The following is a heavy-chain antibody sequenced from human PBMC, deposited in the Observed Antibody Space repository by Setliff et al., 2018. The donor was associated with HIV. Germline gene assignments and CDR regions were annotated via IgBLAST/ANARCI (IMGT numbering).Heavy chain of an antibody. Sequence: ASVKVSCKASGYTFTNYAMHWVRQAPGQGLEWMGWINPNTGGTNYAQKFQGRVTMTRDTSISTAYMELTRLRSGDTAVYYCTRDLLVATIKGTNWGQGTLVTVSS. CDR3: TRDLLVATIKGTN. V-gene: IGHV1-2*02. J-gene: IGHJ4*02. D-gene: IGHD5-12*01. CDR1: GYTFTNYA. CDR2: INPNTGGT.